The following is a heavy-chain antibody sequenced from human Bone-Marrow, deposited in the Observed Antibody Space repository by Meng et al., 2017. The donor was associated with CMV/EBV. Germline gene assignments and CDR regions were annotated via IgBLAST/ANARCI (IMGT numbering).Heavy chain of an antibody. D-gene: IGHD2-21*02. CDR3: ARGGLRFLLEHFDY. CDR2: ISYDGSNK. Sequence: GESLKISCAASGFTFSSYAMHWVRQAPGKGLEWVAVISYDGSNKYYADSVKGRFTISRDNSKNTLYLQMNSLRAEDTAVYYWARGGLRFLLEHFDYWGQGTLVTVSS. J-gene: IGHJ4*02. V-gene: IGHV3-30-3*01. CDR1: GFTFSSYA.